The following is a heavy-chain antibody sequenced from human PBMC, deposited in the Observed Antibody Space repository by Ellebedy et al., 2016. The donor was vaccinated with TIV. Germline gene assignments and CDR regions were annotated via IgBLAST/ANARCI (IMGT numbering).Heavy chain of an antibody. Sequence: SETLSLXXAVYGGSFSGYYWSWIRQPPGKGLEWIGEINHSGSTNYNPSLKSRVTISVDTSKNQFSLKLSSVTAADTAVYYCARGGTPLFVYVHYYYGMDVWGQGTTVTVSS. CDR2: INHSGST. CDR3: ARGGTPLFVYVHYYYGMDV. CDR1: GGSFSGYY. J-gene: IGHJ6*02. V-gene: IGHV4-34*01. D-gene: IGHD1-14*01.